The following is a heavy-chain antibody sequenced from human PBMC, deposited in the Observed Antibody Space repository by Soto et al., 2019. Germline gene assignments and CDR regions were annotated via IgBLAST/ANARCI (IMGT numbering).Heavy chain of an antibody. CDR2: IYYSGST. CDR1: GGSISTTTYY. Sequence: SGTLSLTCTVSGGSISTTTYYWGWIRQPPGKGLEWIGSIYYSGSTYYNPSLKSRVTISVDTSKNQFSLTLNSVTAADTAVYYCARGSSTIVGAPRYTYGMDVWGQGTTVTVSS. J-gene: IGHJ6*02. D-gene: IGHD1-26*01. V-gene: IGHV4-39*01. CDR3: ARGSSTIVGAPRYTYGMDV.